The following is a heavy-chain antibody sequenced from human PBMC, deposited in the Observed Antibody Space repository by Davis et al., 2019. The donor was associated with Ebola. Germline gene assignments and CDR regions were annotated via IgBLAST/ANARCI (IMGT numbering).Heavy chain of an antibody. CDR1: GFTFSDYY. V-gene: IGHV3-11*04. D-gene: IGHD5-12*01. CDR3: ARDSVDIVATINWFDP. Sequence: GGSLRLSCAASGFTFSDYYMSWIRQAPGKGLEWVSYISSSGSTIYYADSVKGRFTISRDNAKNSLYLQMNSLRAEDTAVYYCARDSVDIVATINWFDPWGQGTLVTVSS. J-gene: IGHJ5*02. CDR2: ISSSGSTI.